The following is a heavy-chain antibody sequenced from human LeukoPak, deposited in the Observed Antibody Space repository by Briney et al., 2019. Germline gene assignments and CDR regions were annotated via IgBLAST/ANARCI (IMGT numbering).Heavy chain of an antibody. J-gene: IGHJ4*02. D-gene: IGHD1-26*01. V-gene: IGHV3-23*01. CDR2: ISGSGGST. CDR1: GFTFSSYA. Sequence: GGSLRLSCAASGFTFSSYAMSWVRQAPGKGLEWVSAISGSGGSTYYADSVKGRFTISRDNSKNTLYLQMNSLRAEDTAVYYCAKASGGSYYWSLGYWGQGTLVTVSS. CDR3: AKASGGSYYWSLGY.